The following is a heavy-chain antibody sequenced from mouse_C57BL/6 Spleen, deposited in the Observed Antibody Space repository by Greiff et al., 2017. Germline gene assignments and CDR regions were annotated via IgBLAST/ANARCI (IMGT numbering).Heavy chain of an antibody. Sequence: VQLQQPGAELVRPGSSVKLSCKASGYTFTSYWMDWVKQRPGQGLEWIGNIYPSDSETHYNQKFKDKATLTVDKSSSTAYMQLSSLTSEDSAVYYCARWGTTVVATDAVDYWGQGTSVTVSS. CDR1: GYTFTSYW. J-gene: IGHJ4*01. V-gene: IGHV1-61*01. D-gene: IGHD1-1*01. CDR3: ARWGTTVVATDAVDY. CDR2: IYPSDSET.